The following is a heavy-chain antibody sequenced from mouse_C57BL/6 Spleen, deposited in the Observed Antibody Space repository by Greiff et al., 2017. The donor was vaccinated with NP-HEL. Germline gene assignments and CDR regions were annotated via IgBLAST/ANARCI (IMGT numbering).Heavy chain of an antibody. CDR2: INPNNGGT. Sequence: EVQLQQSGPELVKPGASVKIPCKASGYTFTDYNMDWVKQSHGKSLEWIGDINPNNGGTIYNQKFKGKATLTVDKSSSTADMELRSLTSEDTAVYYCARRIDYGSSSAWFAYWGQGTLVTVSA. D-gene: IGHD1-1*01. J-gene: IGHJ3*01. CDR1: GYTFTDYN. V-gene: IGHV1-18*01. CDR3: ARRIDYGSSSAWFAY.